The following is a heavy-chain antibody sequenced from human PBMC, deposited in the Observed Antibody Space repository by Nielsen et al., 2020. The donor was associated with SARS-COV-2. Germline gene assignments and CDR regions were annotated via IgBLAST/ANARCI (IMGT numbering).Heavy chain of an antibody. D-gene: IGHD6-13*01. V-gene: IGHV3-48*03. CDR1: GFPFSSYE. CDR2: IGGNCRNI. Sequence: SLKISCAASGFPFSSYEMNWVRQAPGKALEWLSYIGGNCRNIFYADSVKGRFTISRDKAEKSLSLQMNSLRTEDTAISHCTRVNPISGSWFDAFDIWGQGTLVTVSS. CDR3: TRVNPISGSWFDAFDI. J-gene: IGHJ3*02.